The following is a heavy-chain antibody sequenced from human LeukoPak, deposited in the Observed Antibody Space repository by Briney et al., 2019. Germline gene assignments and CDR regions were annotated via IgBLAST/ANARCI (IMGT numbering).Heavy chain of an antibody. Sequence: GWSVSLSCAASGFTFRNAWMSWVRQAPGRGLEWVGRIKSKTDGGTTDYAAPVKRRFTISRDDSKNTLYLQMIRLEAEDTAVYSCPTSPWLVPFDDWGQGTLVTVSS. D-gene: IGHD6-19*01. V-gene: IGHV3-15*01. J-gene: IGHJ4*02. CDR2: IKSKTDGGTT. CDR1: GFTFRNAW. CDR3: PTSPWLVPFDD.